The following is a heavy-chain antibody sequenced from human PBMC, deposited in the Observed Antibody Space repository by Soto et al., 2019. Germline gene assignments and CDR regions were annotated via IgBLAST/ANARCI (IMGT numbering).Heavy chain of an antibody. Sequence: GESLKSSCKGCGYSFTDYCIGWVRQMPGKGLEWMGIIYPGDSDTRNSPSFQGQVTMSADKSTSTAYLQWSSLKASDTAIYYCARHVVYNGMDVWGQGTKVTVSS. D-gene: IGHD2-15*01. CDR3: ARHVVYNGMDV. CDR2: IYPGDSDT. CDR1: GYSFTDYC. J-gene: IGHJ6*02. V-gene: IGHV5-51*01.